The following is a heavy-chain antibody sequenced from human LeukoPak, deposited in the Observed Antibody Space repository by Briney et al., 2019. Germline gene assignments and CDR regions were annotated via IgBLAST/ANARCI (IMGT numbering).Heavy chain of an antibody. D-gene: IGHD3-3*01. Sequence: GASVKVSCKASGFTFTSSAVQWVRQARGQRLEWIGRIVVGSGNTNYAQKFQERVTITRDMSTSTAYMELSSLRSEDTAVYYCAAAFSDFWSGQFDYWGQGTLVTVSS. CDR2: IVVGSGNT. V-gene: IGHV1-58*01. CDR3: AAAFSDFWSGQFDY. CDR1: GFTFTSSA. J-gene: IGHJ4*02.